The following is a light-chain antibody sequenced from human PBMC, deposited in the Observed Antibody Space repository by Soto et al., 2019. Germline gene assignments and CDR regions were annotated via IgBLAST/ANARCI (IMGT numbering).Light chain of an antibody. V-gene: IGKV1-9*01. CDR3: QHLNDYWYT. CDR1: QAISSS. CDR2: AAS. Sequence: DIQLTQSPSFLSASVGDRVTITCRASQAISSSLAWYQHNPGQAPKLLIYAASTLQNGVPSSFSGRVSGTEFTLTISSLQPEDFATYYWQHLNDYWYTFGQGTKVEIK. J-gene: IGKJ2*01.